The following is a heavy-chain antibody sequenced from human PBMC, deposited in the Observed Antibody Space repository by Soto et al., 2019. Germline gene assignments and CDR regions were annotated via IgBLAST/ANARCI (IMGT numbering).Heavy chain of an antibody. J-gene: IGHJ4*02. CDR2: ISYDGSNK. Sequence: QVQLVESGGGVVQPGRSLRLSCAASGFTFSSYAMHWVRQAPGKGLEWVAVISYDGSNKYYADSVKGRFTISRDNSKNXLYLQMNSLRAEDTAVYYCARDRSGIAAAGAFDYWGQGTLVTVSS. CDR3: ARDRSGIAAAGAFDY. D-gene: IGHD6-13*01. V-gene: IGHV3-30-3*01. CDR1: GFTFSSYA.